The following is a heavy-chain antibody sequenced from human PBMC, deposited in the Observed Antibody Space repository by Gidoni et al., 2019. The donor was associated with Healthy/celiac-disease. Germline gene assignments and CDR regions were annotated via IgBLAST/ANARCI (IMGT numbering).Heavy chain of an antibody. J-gene: IGHJ4*02. CDR3: TTGYYGSGSYYPHDY. CDR2: IKSKTDGGTT. CDR1: GFTFSNAW. Sequence: EVQLVESGGGLVKPGGSLRLSCAASGFTFSNAWMRWVRQAPGKGLEWVGRIKSKTDGGTTDYAAPVKGRFTISRDDSKNTLYLQMNSLKTEDTAVYYCTTGYYGSGSYYPHDYWGQGTLVTVSS. D-gene: IGHD3-10*01. V-gene: IGHV3-15*01.